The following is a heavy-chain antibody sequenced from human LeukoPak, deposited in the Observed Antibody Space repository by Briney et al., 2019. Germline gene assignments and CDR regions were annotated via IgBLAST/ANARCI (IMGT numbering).Heavy chain of an antibody. D-gene: IGHD6-6*01. CDR2: IYYSGST. CDR3: ARRRSGTSSEFDP. V-gene: IGHV4-59*08. J-gene: IGHJ5*02. CDR1: GGSISSYY. Sequence: SETLSLTCTVSGGSISSYYWSWIRQPPGKGLEWIGYIYYSGSTNYNPSLKSRVTISVDTSKNQFSLKLSSVTAADTAVYYCARRRSGTSSEFDPWGQGTLVTVSS.